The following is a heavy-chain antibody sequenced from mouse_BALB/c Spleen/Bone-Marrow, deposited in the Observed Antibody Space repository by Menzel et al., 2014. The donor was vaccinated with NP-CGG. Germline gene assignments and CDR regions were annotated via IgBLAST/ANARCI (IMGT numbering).Heavy chain of an antibody. CDR2: INPYNDGT. D-gene: IGHD2-4*01. J-gene: IGHJ4*01. CDR1: GYTFTSYV. CDR3: VRGVYYDYDEGALDY. Sequence: EVQLQQSGPELIKPGASVKMSYKASGYTFTSYVIHWVKQKPGQGLKWIGYINPYNDGTKYNEKFKGKATLTSDKSSSTAYMDLSSLASEDSAVYYCVRGVYYDYDEGALDYWGQGTSVTVSS. V-gene: IGHV1-14*01.